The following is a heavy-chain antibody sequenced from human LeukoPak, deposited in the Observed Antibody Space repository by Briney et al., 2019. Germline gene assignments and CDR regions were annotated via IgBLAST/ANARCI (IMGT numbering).Heavy chain of an antibody. CDR3: AKEGGYYDILSNPYYFDY. J-gene: IGHJ4*02. Sequence: GESLKISCAASGFTFSSYGMHWVRQAPGKGLEWVAVISYDGSNKYYADSVKGRFTISRDNSKNTLYLQMNSLRAEDTAVYYCAKEGGYYDILSNPYYFDYWGQGTLVTVSS. CDR2: ISYDGSNK. CDR1: GFTFSSYG. V-gene: IGHV3-30*18. D-gene: IGHD3-9*01.